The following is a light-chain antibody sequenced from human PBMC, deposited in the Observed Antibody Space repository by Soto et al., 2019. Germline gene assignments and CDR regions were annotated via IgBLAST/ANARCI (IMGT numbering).Light chain of an antibody. CDR1: QSVLYSSNNKNY. Sequence: DIVMTQSPDSLAVSLGERATINCKSSQSVLYSSNNKNYLAWYQQKPGQPPKLLIYCASARESGVPDRISGSGSGTDFTLTITSLQAEDVAVYYCQQYYSTIFTFGPGTKVDIK. CDR3: QQYYSTIFT. CDR2: CAS. V-gene: IGKV4-1*01. J-gene: IGKJ3*01.